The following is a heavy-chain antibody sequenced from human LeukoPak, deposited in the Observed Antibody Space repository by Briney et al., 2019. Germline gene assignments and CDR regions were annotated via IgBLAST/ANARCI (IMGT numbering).Heavy chain of an antibody. CDR2: IIGIGGDT. V-gene: IGHV3-23*01. CDR3: AKTTAGYSSGRYPGWPVDY. Sequence: GGSLRLSCAASGFTFSNYAMSWVRQAPGKELEWASVIIGIGGDTYFADSVKDRFTISRDNSKNTVFLQMDRLRAEDTAVYYCAKTTAGYSSGRYPGWPVDYWGQGTLVTVSS. CDR1: GFTFSNYA. J-gene: IGHJ4*02. D-gene: IGHD6-19*01.